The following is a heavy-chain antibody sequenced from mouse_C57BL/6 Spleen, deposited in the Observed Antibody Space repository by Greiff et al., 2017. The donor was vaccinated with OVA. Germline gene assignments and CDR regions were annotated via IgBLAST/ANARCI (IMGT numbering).Heavy chain of an antibody. D-gene: IGHD1-1*01. J-gene: IGHJ4*01. CDR3: ARAPHYGSSWGGAMDY. CDR2: ISDGGSYT. CDR1: GFTFSSYA. V-gene: IGHV5-4*03. Sequence: DVKLVESGGGLVKPGGSLKLSCAASGFTFSSYAMSWVRQTPEKRLEWVATISDGGSYTYYPDNVKGRFTISRDNAKNNLYLQMSHLKSEDTAMYYCARAPHYGSSWGGAMDYWGQGTSVTVSS.